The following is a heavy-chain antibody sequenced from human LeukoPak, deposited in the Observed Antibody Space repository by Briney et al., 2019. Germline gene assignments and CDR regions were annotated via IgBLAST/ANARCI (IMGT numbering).Heavy chain of an antibody. CDR2: INHSGST. CDR1: GGSFSGYY. D-gene: IGHD6-13*01. CDR3: ADTAAAAGWFDP. Sequence: SETLSLTCAVYGGSFSGYYWSWIRQPPGKGLEWIGEINHSGSTNYNPSLKSRVTISVDTSKNQFSLKLSSVTAADTAVYYCADTAAAAGWFDPWGQGTLVTVSS. V-gene: IGHV4-34*01. J-gene: IGHJ5*02.